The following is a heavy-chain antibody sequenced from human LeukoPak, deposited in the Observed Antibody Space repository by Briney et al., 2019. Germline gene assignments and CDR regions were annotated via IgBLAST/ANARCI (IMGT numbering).Heavy chain of an antibody. D-gene: IGHD2-2*01. Sequence: PSQTLSLTCTVSGGSISSGDYYWSWIRQPPGKGLEWIGYIYYSGSTYYNPSLKSRVTISVDTSKNQFSLKLSSVTAADTAVYYCAMSDIVVVPAVGYYYYGMDVWGQGTTVTVSS. CDR3: AMSDIVVVPAVGYYYYGMDV. J-gene: IGHJ6*02. CDR1: GGSISSGDYY. V-gene: IGHV4-31*03. CDR2: IYYSGST.